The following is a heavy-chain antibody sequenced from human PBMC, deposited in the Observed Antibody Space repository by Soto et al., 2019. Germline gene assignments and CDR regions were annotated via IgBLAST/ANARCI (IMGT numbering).Heavy chain of an antibody. D-gene: IGHD3-10*01. CDR3: AIGGGQIYYKGLDV. J-gene: IGHJ6*02. CDR2: ISGTGDTK. Sequence: QVQLVESGGTLVKPGGSLRLFCAASGFFFSDYYLSWIRQAPGKGLECVAYISGTGDTKYYADSVEGRFTISRDNPKSSLYLQMNSLRAEDAAVYYCAIGGGQIYYKGLDVWGQGTTVTVSS. V-gene: IGHV3-11*01. CDR1: GFFFSDYY.